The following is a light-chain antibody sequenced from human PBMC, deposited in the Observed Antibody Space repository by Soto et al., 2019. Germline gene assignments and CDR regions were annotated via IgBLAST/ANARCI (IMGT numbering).Light chain of an antibody. V-gene: IGLV2-8*01. J-gene: IGLJ3*02. CDR2: EVS. Sequence: QSALTQPPSASGSPGQSVTISCTGTSCDVGSYNYVSWYQQHPGKAPKLMIYEVSKRPSGVPDRFSGSKSGNTASLTVSGLQAEDEADYYCSSYAGSNNLVFGGGTKVTVL. CDR1: SCDVGSYNY. CDR3: SSYAGSNNLV.